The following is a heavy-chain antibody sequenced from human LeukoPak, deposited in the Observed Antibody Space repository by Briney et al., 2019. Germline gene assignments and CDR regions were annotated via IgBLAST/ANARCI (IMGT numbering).Heavy chain of an antibody. CDR2: ISGSGGST. V-gene: IGHV3-23*01. D-gene: IGHD3-10*01. J-gene: IGHJ6*04. CDR3: AKTTMVRGVIIELDV. CDR1: GFTFSNYA. Sequence: GGSLRLSCAASGFTFSNYAMNWVRQAPGKGLEWVSGISGSGGSTYYADSVKGRFTISRDNSKKTLYLQMNSLRAEDTAVYYCAKTTMVRGVIIELDVWGKGTTVTVSS.